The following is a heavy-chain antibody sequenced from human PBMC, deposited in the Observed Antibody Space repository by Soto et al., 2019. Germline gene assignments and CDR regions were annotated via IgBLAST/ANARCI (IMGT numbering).Heavy chain of an antibody. CDR3: ARAGQYYDASGYAT. V-gene: IGHV1-18*01. CDR1: GYRVATSG. D-gene: IGHD3-22*01. Sequence: QVKLVQSGTEVKKPGASIKVSCKASGYRVATSGISWVRQAPGQGLEWMGWISAYNGNTNYDQNLQDRVTMTTDTSTNTAYLEVRNLRSDDTAVYYCARAGQYYDASGYATWGQGTLVTVSS. CDR2: ISAYNGNT. J-gene: IGHJ5*02.